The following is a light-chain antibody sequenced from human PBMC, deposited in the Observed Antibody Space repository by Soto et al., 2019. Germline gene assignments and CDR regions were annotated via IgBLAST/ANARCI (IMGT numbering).Light chain of an antibody. CDR1: QSFNSIY. J-gene: IGKJ1*01. Sequence: EIVLTQSPGTLSLSPGERAALSCRASQSFNSIYLAWYQQKPGQAPRLLIFGASIRVTGIPDRFIGSGSGTDFTLTISTLEPEDFAVYYCQHYVTSLTTFGQGTKVDIK. CDR2: GAS. CDR3: QHYVTSLTT. V-gene: IGKV3-20*01.